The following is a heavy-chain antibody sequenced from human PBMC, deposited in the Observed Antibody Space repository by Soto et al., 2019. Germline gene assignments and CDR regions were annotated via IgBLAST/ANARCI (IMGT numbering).Heavy chain of an antibody. J-gene: IGHJ4*02. CDR3: ARTPYRLALGTVLCYFDH. CDR2: IFYRGIT. V-gene: IGHV4-59*12. D-gene: IGHD3-16*01. Sequence: QVQLQESGPGLVKPSETLSLTCSVSGASITSSYWSWIRQSPGKGLEWIGYIFYRGITNYNPSLGSLVTMSGDTSKNQWSLNMTPMPAADTAVYYCARTPYRLALGTVLCYFDHWGQGTLVTVSS. CDR1: GASITSSY.